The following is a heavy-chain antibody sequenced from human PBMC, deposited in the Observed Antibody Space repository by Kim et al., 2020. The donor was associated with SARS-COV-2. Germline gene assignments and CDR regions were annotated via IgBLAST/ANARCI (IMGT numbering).Heavy chain of an antibody. CDR2: IYYSGST. D-gene: IGHD3-9*01. Sequence: SETLSLTCTVSGGSISSSSYYWGWIRQPPGKGLEWIGSIYYSGSTYYNPSLKSRVTISVDTSKNQFSLKLSSVTAADTAVYYCARGLFDGVVPPHFDYWGQGTLVTVSS. CDR3: ARGLFDGVVPPHFDY. J-gene: IGHJ4*02. CDR1: GGSISSSSYY. V-gene: IGHV4-39*07.